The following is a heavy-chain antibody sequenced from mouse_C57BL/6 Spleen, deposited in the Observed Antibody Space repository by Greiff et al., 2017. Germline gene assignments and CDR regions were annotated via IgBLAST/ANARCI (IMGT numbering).Heavy chain of an antibody. CDR2: IYPSDSET. V-gene: IGHV1-61*01. CDR1: GYTFTSYW. CDR3: ARGVWDLRSYAMDY. J-gene: IGHJ4*01. D-gene: IGHD1-1*01. Sequence: QVQLQQPGAELVRPGSSVKLSCKASGYTFTSYWMDWVKQRPGQGLEWIGNIYPSDSETHYNQKFKDKATLTVDKSSSTAYMQRSSLTSEDSAVYYCARGVWDLRSYAMDYWGQGTSVTVSS.